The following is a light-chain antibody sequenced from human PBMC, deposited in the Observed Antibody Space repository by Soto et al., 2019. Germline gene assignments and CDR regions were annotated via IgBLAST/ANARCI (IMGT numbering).Light chain of an antibody. J-gene: IGKJ3*01. Sequence: DIPMTQSPSSLSASVGDRVTITCRASQSISSYLNWYQQKPGKAPKVLIYAASSLQSGVPSRFSGSGSGTDFTLTISSLQPEDFATYYCQQSYSTPRFTFGPGTKVDIK. CDR2: AAS. CDR1: QSISSY. CDR3: QQSYSTPRFT. V-gene: IGKV1-39*01.